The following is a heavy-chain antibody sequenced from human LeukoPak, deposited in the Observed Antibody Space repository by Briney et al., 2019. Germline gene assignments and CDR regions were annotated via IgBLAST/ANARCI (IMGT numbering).Heavy chain of an antibody. CDR1: GFTFSSYS. CDR2: ISSSSSYI. CDR3: ARDSNPYCSSTSCSNYYYYGMDV. D-gene: IGHD2-2*01. Sequence: PGGSLRLSCAASGFTFSSYSMNWVRQAPGKGLEWVSSISSSSSYIYYADSVKGRFTISRDNAKNSLYLQMNSLRAEDTAVYYCARDSNPYCSSTSCSNYYYYGMDVWGKGTTVTVSS. V-gene: IGHV3-21*01. J-gene: IGHJ6*04.